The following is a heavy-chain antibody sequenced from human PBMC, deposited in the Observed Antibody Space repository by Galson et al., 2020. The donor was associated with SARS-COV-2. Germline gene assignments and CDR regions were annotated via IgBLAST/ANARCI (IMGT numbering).Heavy chain of an antibody. Sequence: VSGPTLVKPTQTLTLTCTFSGFSLSTSGVGVGWIRQPPGKALEWLALIYWDDDKRYSPSLKSRLTITKDTSKNQVVLTMTNMDPVDTATYYCAHRTVTTRLAAQCDAFDIWGQGTMVTVSS. CDR3: AHRTVTTRLAAQCDAFDI. D-gene: IGHD4-17*01. V-gene: IGHV2-5*02. CDR1: GFSLSTSGVG. CDR2: IYWDDDK. J-gene: IGHJ3*02.